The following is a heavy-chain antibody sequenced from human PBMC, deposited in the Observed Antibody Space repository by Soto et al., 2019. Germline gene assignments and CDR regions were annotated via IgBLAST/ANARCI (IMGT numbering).Heavy chain of an antibody. CDR2: ININSYTI. J-gene: IGHJ6*02. V-gene: IGHV3-48*03. CDR1: GFTLSSYH. CDR3: VRDGTTGTANFHYAMEV. Sequence: EVQLVESGGGLVRPGGSLRLSCAASGFTLSSYHMDWVRQAPGEGLEWVSYININSYTIHYADSVKGRFTISTDNAKISLYLPMASLRAEDTAVYYCVRDGTTGTANFHYAMEVWGQGTKVRVSS. D-gene: IGHD4-17*01.